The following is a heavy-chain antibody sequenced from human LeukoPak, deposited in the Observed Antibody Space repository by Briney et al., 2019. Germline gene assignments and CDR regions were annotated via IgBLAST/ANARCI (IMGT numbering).Heavy chain of an antibody. CDR3: ARSYCSGGSCYFDY. J-gene: IGHJ4*02. CDR2: IYHSGST. Sequence: TSETLSLTCTVSGYSISSGYYWGWIRQPPGKGLEWIGSIYHSGSTYYNPSLKSRVTISVDTSKNQFSLKLSSVTAADTAVYYCARSYCSGGSCYFDYWGQGTLVAVSS. CDR1: GYSISSGYY. V-gene: IGHV4-38-2*02. D-gene: IGHD2-15*01.